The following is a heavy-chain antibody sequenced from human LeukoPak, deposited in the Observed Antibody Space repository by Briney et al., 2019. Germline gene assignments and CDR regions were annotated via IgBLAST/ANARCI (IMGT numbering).Heavy chain of an antibody. D-gene: IGHD3-22*01. V-gene: IGHV1-18*01. J-gene: IGHJ4*02. Sequence: GASVEVSCKASGYTFTSYGISWVRQAPGQGLEWMGWISAYNGNTNYAQKLQGRVTMTTDTSTSTAYMELRSLRSDDTAVCYCARGVGYYDSSGRAFDYWGQGTLVTVSS. CDR3: ARGVGYYDSSGRAFDY. CDR2: ISAYNGNT. CDR1: GYTFTSYG.